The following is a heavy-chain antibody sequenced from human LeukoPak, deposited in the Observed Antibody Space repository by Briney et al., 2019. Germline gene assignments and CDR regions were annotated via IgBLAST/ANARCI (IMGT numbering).Heavy chain of an antibody. Sequence: PSETLSLTCTVSGGSISSSSYYWGWIRQPPGKGLEWIGSIYYSGSTYYNPSLKSRVTISVDTSKNQFSLKLSSVTAADTAVYYCARGRVSYDFWSGYYAQPFDYWGQGTLVTVSS. D-gene: IGHD3-3*01. CDR1: GGSISSSSYY. J-gene: IGHJ4*02. V-gene: IGHV4-39*01. CDR2: IYYSGST. CDR3: ARGRVSYDFWSGYYAQPFDY.